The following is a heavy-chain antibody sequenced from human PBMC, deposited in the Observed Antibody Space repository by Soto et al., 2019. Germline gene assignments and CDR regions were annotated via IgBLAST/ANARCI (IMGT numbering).Heavy chain of an antibody. D-gene: IGHD3-3*01. J-gene: IGHJ5*02. CDR3: ARGQNDFWSGYGFDP. CDR1: SGSISSGGYY. Sequence: SETLSLTCTVSSGSISSGGYYWSWIRQHPGKGLEWIGYIYYSGSTYYNPSLKSRVTISVDTSKNQFSLKLSSVTAADTAVYYCARGQNDFWSGYGFDPWGQGTLVTVS. CDR2: IYYSGST. V-gene: IGHV4-31*03.